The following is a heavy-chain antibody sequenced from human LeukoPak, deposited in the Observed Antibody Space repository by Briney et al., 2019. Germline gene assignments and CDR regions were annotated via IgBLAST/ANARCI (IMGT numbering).Heavy chain of an antibody. J-gene: IGHJ5*02. Sequence: ASVKVSCKASGYTFTGYYMHWVRQAPGQGLEWMGWINPNSGGTNYAQKFQGRVTMTRDTSISTAYMELSRLRSDDTAVYYCARGGEQLVSSEPPMWFDPWGQGTLVTVSS. CDR2: INPNSGGT. CDR1: GYTFTGYY. CDR3: ARGGEQLVSSEPPMWFDP. V-gene: IGHV1-2*02. D-gene: IGHD6-6*01.